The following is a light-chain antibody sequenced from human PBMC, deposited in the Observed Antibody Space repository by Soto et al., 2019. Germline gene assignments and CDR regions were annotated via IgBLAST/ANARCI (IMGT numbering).Light chain of an antibody. V-gene: IGLV2-14*01. Sequence: QSALTQPASVSGSPGQSITISCTGTSNDIGYYNYVSWYQQHPDKAPKLIIYGVSNRPSGVSIRFSGSKSGNTASLTISGLQAEDVAEYYCSAYTVSRKIVFGGGTKLTVL. CDR2: GVS. CDR3: SAYTVSRKIV. J-gene: IGLJ3*02. CDR1: SNDIGYYNY.